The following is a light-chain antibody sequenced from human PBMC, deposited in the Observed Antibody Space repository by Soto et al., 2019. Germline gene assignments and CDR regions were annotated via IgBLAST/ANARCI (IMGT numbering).Light chain of an antibody. CDR2: DNN. CDR1: SSNIGNNY. CDR3: GTWDSSLSAGGGVV. V-gene: IGLV1-51*01. J-gene: IGLJ2*01. Sequence: QAVVTQPPSVSAAPGQKVTISCSGSSSNIGNNYVSWYQQLPGTAPKLLIYDNNKRPSGIPDRFSGSKSGTSATLGITGLQTGDEADYYCGTWDSSLSAGGGVVFGGGTKLTVL.